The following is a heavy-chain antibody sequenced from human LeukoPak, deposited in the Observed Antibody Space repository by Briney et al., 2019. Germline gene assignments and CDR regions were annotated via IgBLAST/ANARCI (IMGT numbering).Heavy chain of an antibody. V-gene: IGHV3-30*18. J-gene: IGHJ4*02. D-gene: IGHD6-6*01. CDR3: AKFWEYSRSSPIDY. CDR1: GFTFSSYG. Sequence: PGGSLRLSCAASGFTFSSYGMHWVRQAPGKGLEWVAVISYDGSNKYYADSVKGRFTISRDNSKNTLYLQMNSLRAEDTAVYYCAKFWEYSRSSPIDYWGQGTLVTVSS. CDR2: ISYDGSNK.